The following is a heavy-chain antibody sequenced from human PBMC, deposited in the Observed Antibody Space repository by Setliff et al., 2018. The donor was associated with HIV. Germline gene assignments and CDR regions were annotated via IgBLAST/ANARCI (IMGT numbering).Heavy chain of an antibody. Sequence: LRLSCAASGFTFSSYTMNWVRQAPGKGLEWVSSITGSGSYIYYADSVKGRFTISRDNAKKSLYLQMNSLRAEDTAVYFCARDRDQGYSSGWPLDWGQGTLVTVSS. J-gene: IGHJ4*02. CDR3: ARDRDQGYSSGWPLD. CDR1: GFTFSSYT. D-gene: IGHD6-19*01. V-gene: IGHV3-21*01. CDR2: ITGSGSYI.